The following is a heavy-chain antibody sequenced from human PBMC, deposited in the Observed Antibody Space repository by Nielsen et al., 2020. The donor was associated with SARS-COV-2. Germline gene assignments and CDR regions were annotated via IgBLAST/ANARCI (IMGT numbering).Heavy chain of an antibody. Sequence: LRLSCTVSGGSISSGGYYWSWIRQHPGKGLEWIGYIYYSGSTYYNPSLKSRVTISVDTSKNQFSLKLSSVTAADTAVYYCARPLGVVVPAAIPRPFDIWGQGTMVTVSS. J-gene: IGHJ3*02. CDR1: GGSISSGGYY. CDR3: ARPLGVVVPAAIPRPFDI. D-gene: IGHD2-2*02. V-gene: IGHV4-31*03. CDR2: IYYSGST.